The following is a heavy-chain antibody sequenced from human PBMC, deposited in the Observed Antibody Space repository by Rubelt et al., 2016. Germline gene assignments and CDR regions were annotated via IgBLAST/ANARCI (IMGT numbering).Heavy chain of an antibody. CDR2: MNPNSGNT. V-gene: IGHV1-8*01. D-gene: IGHD6-6*01. Sequence: QVQLVQSGAEVKKPGASVKVSCKASGYTFTSYDINWVRQATGQGLEWMGWMNPNSGNTGYAQKFQGRITMTADESTSTAYMELSSLRSEDTAVYYCATTIAIRPYYFDYWGQGTLVTVSS. CDR1: GYTFTSYD. CDR3: ATTIAIRPYYFDY. J-gene: IGHJ4*02.